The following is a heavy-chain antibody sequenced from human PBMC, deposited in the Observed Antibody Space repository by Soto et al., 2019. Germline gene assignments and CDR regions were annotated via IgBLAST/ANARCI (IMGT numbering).Heavy chain of an antibody. CDR2: ISAYNGNT. J-gene: IGHJ6*03. CDR1: GYTFTSYG. CDR3: ARSYAILEWLSPGDYYYMDV. V-gene: IGHV1-18*01. D-gene: IGHD3-3*01. Sequence: GASVKVSCKASGYTFTSYGISWVRQAPGQGLEWMGWISAYNGNTNYAQKLQGRVTMTTDTSTSTAYMELRSLRSDDTAVYYCARSYAILEWLSPGDYYYMDVWGKGTTVTVSS.